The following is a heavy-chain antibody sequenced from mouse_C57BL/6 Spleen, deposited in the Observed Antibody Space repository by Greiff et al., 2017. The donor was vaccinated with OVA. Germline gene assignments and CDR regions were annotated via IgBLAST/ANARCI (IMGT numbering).Heavy chain of an antibody. CDR1: GYTFTSYG. V-gene: IGHV1-81*01. Sequence: VQLQQSGAELARPGASVKLSCKASGYTFTSYGISWVKQRTGQGLEWIGEIYPRSGNTYYNEKFKGKATLTADKSSSTAYMELRSLTSEDSAVYVCAMGRLPYAMDYWGQGTSVTVSS. CDR3: AMGRLPYAMDY. D-gene: IGHD2-2*01. J-gene: IGHJ4*01. CDR2: IYPRSGNT.